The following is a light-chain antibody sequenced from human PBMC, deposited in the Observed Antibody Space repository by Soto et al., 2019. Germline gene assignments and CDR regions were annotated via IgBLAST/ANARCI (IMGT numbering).Light chain of an antibody. CDR2: GAS. J-gene: IGKJ1*01. V-gene: IGKV3-20*01. CDR1: QSVSSSY. CDR3: QQYGSSPT. Sequence: EIVLTQSPGTLSLSPGERATLSCRASQSVSSSYLAWYQQKPDQAPRLLIYGASSRATGIPYRFSGSGSGTDFTITISRLEPEDFAVYYCQQYGSSPTFSQGTKVEIK.